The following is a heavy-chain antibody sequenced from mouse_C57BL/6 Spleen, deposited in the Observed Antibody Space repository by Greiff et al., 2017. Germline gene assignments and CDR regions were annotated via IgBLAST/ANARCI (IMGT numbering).Heavy chain of an antibody. Sequence: QVQLQQPGAELVKPGASVTMSCKASGYTFTSYWITWVKQRPGQGLEWIGDIYPGSGSTNYNEKFKSKATLTVDTSSSTAYMQLSSLTSEDSAVYYCARRGGRGDYFDYWGQGTTLTVSS. CDR2: IYPGSGST. CDR3: ARRGGRGDYFDY. V-gene: IGHV1-55*01. J-gene: IGHJ2*01. CDR1: GYTFTSYW. D-gene: IGHD3-3*01.